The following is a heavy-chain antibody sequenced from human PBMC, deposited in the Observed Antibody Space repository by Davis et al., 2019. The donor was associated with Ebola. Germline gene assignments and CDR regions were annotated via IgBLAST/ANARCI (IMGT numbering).Heavy chain of an antibody. J-gene: IGHJ4*02. V-gene: IGHV4-30-2*01. CDR2: SYHSGST. Sequence: SETLSLTCAVSGGSISSGGYSWSWIRQPPGKGLEWIGYSYHSGSTYYNPSLKSRVTISVDRSKNQFSLKLSSVTAADTAVYYCARGGDTAARFDYWGQGTLVTVSS. CDR3: ARGGDTAARFDY. CDR1: GGSISSGGYS. D-gene: IGHD6-6*01.